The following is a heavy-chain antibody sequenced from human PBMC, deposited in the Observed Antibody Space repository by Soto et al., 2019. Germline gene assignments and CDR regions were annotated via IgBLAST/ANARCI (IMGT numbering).Heavy chain of an antibody. CDR1: GGSISKSSYY. CDR3: LRRAAEGFDS. CDR2: MSYSGST. V-gene: IGHV4-39*01. Sequence: SETLSLTCTVSGGSISKSSYYWVWIRQPPGKGLEWVGSMSYSGSTYYNPSLKSRVAISVDTSKNQLSLKVSSVTAADTAVYYWLRRAAEGFDSWGQGTLVTVSS. J-gene: IGHJ5*01.